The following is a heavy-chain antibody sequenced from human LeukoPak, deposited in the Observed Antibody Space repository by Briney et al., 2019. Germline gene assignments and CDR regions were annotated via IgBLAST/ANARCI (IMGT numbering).Heavy chain of an antibody. J-gene: IGHJ3*02. CDR3: AKGTVRGGVGDAFDT. D-gene: IGHD3-3*01. CDR1: GFTFSSYA. Sequence: GGSLRLSCAASGFTFSSYAMSWVRQAPGKGLEWVSAISGSGGSTYYADSVKGRFTISRDNSKNTLYLQMNSLRAEDTAVYYCAKGTVRGGVGDAFDTWGQGTMVTVSS. V-gene: IGHV3-23*01. CDR2: ISGSGGST.